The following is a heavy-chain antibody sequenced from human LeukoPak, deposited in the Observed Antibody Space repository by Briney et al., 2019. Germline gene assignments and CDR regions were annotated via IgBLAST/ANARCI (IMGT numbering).Heavy chain of an antibody. Sequence: SETLSLTCTVSGGSISSGGYYWSWIRQHPGQGLDWIGYIYYSGSTYYNLSLKSRVTISVDTSKNQFSLKLSSVTAADTAVYYCARDLGNDYDFWGGLTYGMDVWGQGTTVTVSS. V-gene: IGHV4-31*03. D-gene: IGHD3-3*01. CDR1: GGSISSGGYY. J-gene: IGHJ6*02. CDR3: ARDLGNDYDFWGGLTYGMDV. CDR2: IYYSGST.